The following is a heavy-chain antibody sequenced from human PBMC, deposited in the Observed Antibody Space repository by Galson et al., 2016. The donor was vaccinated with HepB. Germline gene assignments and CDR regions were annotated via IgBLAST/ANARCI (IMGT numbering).Heavy chain of an antibody. D-gene: IGHD1-26*01. CDR2: IIPIFRTT. V-gene: IGHV1-69*13. J-gene: IGHJ4*02. CDR1: GGTFSSYA. CDR3: ARPQREGGNYYSFDY. Sequence: SVKVSCKASGGTFSSYALSWVRQAPGQGLEWMGRIIPIFRTTNYAQKFQGRVSITADESTSTAYMELSSLISEDTAVYYCARPQREGGNYYSFDYWGQGTLVTDSS.